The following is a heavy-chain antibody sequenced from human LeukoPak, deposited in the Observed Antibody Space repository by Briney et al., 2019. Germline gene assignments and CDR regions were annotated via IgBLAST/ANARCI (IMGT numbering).Heavy chain of an antibody. V-gene: IGHV3-74*01. CDR2: INSDGSST. D-gene: IGHD3-10*01. J-gene: IGHJ5*02. CDR1: GFTFSSYS. Sequence: GGSLRLSCAASGFTFSSYSMNWVRQAPGKGLVWVSRINSDGSSTSYADSVKGRFTISRDNAKNTLYLQMNSLRAEDTAVYYCASHLTIGSGLNWFDPWGQGTLVTVSS. CDR3: ASHLTIGSGLNWFDP.